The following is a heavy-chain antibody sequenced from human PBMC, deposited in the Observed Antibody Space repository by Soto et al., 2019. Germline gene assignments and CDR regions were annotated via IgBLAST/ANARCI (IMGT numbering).Heavy chain of an antibody. V-gene: IGHV1-69*04. CDR1: GGTFSSYT. CDR2: IIPILGIA. CDR3: ARDCSSTSCYPAPNFDY. D-gene: IGHD2-2*01. J-gene: IGHJ4*02. Sequence: SVKVSCKASGGTFSSYTISWVRQAPGQGLEWMGRIIPILGIANYAQKFQGRVTITADKSTSTAYMELSSLRSEDTAVYYCARDCSSTSCYPAPNFDYWGQGTLVTVSS.